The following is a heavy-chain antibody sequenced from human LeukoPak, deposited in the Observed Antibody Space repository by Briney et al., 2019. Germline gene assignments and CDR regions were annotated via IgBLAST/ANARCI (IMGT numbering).Heavy chain of an antibody. D-gene: IGHD3-10*01. CDR2: INPNSGGT. J-gene: IGHJ4*02. CDR1: GYTFTGYY. CDR3: ARVVARITMVRGDVPGDY. V-gene: IGHV1-2*02. Sequence: ASVKVSCKASGYTFTGYYMHWVRQAPGQGLEWMGWINPNSGGTNYAQKFQGRVTMTRDTSISTAYMELSRLRSDDTAVYYCARVVARITMVRGDVPGDYWGQGTLVTVSS.